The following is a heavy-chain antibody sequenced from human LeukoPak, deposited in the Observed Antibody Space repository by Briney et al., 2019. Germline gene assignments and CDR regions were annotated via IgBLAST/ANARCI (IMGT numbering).Heavy chain of an antibody. CDR1: GFSPSSYS. Sequence: GGSLRLSCAASGFSPSSYSMNWVRQAPGKGLEWVSSITISSSFIYYADSVKGRFTISRDNAKSSLFLQMNSLRAEDTAVYFCARDGHGDGFLTGYSYFGMDVWGQGTTVTVSS. CDR2: ITISSSFI. CDR3: ARDGHGDGFLTGYSYFGMDV. D-gene: IGHD3-9*01. V-gene: IGHV3-21*01. J-gene: IGHJ6*02.